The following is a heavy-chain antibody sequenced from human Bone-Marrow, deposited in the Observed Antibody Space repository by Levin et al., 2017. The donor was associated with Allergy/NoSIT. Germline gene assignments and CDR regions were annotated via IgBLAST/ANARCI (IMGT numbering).Heavy chain of an antibody. Sequence: PGGSLRLSCAASGFTFSSWSMNWVRQAPGKGLEWVSYISRGSRTIFYADSVKGRFTISRDNAKNSLYLQMNRLRAEDTAVYYCARPNYYDSSGHDYYYYGLDVWGQGTTVTVSS. CDR3: ARPNYYDSSGHDYYYYGLDV. D-gene: IGHD3-22*01. V-gene: IGHV3-48*01. J-gene: IGHJ6*02. CDR2: ISRGSRTI. CDR1: GFTFSSWS.